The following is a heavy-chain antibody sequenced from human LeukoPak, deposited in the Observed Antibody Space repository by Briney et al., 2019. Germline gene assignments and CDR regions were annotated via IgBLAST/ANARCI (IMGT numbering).Heavy chain of an antibody. V-gene: IGHV1-69*06. Sequence: SVKVSCKASGGTFSSYAISWVRQAPGQGLEWTGGIIPIFGTANYAQKFQGRVTITADKSTSTAYMELSSLRSEDTAVYYCARGRAEESPCYYGSGSLFRYYYGMDVWGKGTTVTVSS. CDR3: ARGRAEESPCYYGSGSLFRYYYGMDV. CDR1: GGTFSSYA. J-gene: IGHJ6*04. CDR2: IIPIFGTA. D-gene: IGHD3-10*01.